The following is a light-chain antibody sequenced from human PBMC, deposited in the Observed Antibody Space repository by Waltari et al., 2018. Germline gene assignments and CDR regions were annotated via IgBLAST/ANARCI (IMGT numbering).Light chain of an antibody. V-gene: IGKV1-39*01. CDR1: QFIIAN. CDR3: QQSYDTLRFT. Sequence: DIQMTQSPSSLSASVGDSVTITCRAIQFIIANLNWYQQKPGKAPKLLIYAASTVQRGVPSRFSGSGSGTDFTLTINSLQPEDFATYYCQQSYDTLRFTFGPGTKVDI. CDR2: AAS. J-gene: IGKJ3*01.